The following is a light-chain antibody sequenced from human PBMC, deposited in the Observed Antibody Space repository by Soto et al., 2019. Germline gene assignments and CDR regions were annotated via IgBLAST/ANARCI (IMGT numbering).Light chain of an antibody. V-gene: IGLV2-14*01. J-gene: IGLJ1*01. Sequence: QSVLTQPASVSGSPGQSVAISCTGTSSDVAAYNFVSWYQQHPGKDPKLMVFDVSNRPSGVSNRFSGSNSGNTASLTISGLQAQDEADYYCSSYTSGGNYVFGTGTKVTVL. CDR2: DVS. CDR1: SSDVAAYNF. CDR3: SSYTSGGNYV.